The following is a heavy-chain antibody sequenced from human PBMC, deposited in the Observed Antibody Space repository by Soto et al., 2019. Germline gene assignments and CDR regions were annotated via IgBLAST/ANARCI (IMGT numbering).Heavy chain of an antibody. D-gene: IGHD6-19*01. CDR3: ARGDSSGWDFDY. CDR2: ISSSESTI. CDR1: KFTFSNYN. Sequence: EVQLVESGGGLVQPGRSLRLSCAASKFTFSNYNMNWVRQAPGKGLEWVSYISSSESTIYYADSVKDRFVIYRDNAENSLYLQMNSLRDEDTAVYYCARGDSSGWDFDYWGQGTLVTVSS. V-gene: IGHV3-48*02. J-gene: IGHJ4*02.